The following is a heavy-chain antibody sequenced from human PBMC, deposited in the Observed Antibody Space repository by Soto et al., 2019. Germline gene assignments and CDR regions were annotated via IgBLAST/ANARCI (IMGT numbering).Heavy chain of an antibody. Sequence: ASVKVSCKASGYTFTSYGISWVRQAPGQGLEWMGWISAYNGNTNYAQKLQGRVTMTTDTSTSTAYMELRSLRSDDTAVYYCARFGGLRFLEWCDFDYWGQGTLVTVSS. CDR1: GYTFTSYG. D-gene: IGHD3-3*01. CDR3: ARFGGLRFLEWCDFDY. CDR2: ISAYNGNT. J-gene: IGHJ4*02. V-gene: IGHV1-18*01.